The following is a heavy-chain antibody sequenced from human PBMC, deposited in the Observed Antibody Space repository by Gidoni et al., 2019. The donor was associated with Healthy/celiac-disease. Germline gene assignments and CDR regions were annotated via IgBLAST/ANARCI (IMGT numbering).Heavy chain of an antibody. Sequence: QVQLVQSGAEVKKPGSSVTVSCKASGGTFSSYAISWVRQAPGQGLEWMGRLIPLLGIANYAQKFQGRVTITADKSTSTAYMELSSLRSEDTAVYYCARVDCGGDCYTPTYGMDVWGQGTTVTVSS. J-gene: IGHJ6*02. D-gene: IGHD2-21*02. CDR2: LIPLLGIA. V-gene: IGHV1-69*04. CDR1: GGTFSSYA. CDR3: ARVDCGGDCYTPTYGMDV.